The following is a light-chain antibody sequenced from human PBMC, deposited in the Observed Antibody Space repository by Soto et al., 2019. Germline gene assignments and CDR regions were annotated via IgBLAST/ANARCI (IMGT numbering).Light chain of an antibody. Sequence: DIQMTQAPSSLSASVGDRVTLTCRASQSVAGYLNWYQQKPGGAPHLLIYGASSLQSGVPSRFSGSGSGTDFKLIISSLQPEDVATYYCQQSYTSSWTFGPGTKVDIK. V-gene: IGKV1-39*01. CDR1: QSVAGY. CDR2: GAS. CDR3: QQSYTSSWT. J-gene: IGKJ1*01.